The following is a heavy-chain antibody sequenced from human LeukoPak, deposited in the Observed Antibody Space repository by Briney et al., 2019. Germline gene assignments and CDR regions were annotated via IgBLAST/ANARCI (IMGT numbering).Heavy chain of an antibody. D-gene: IGHD5-24*01. CDR3: AKVWGGYSYTDY. V-gene: IGHV3-48*01. J-gene: IGHJ4*02. CDR2: INGGGDTI. Sequence: HPGGSLRLSCAASGFTFSRYPMIWVRQAPGKGLECISYINGGGDTIHYADSVKGRFTFSRDNAKNSLYLQMNSLRAEDTAVYYCAKVWGGYSYTDYWGQGTLVTVSS. CDR1: GFTFSRYP.